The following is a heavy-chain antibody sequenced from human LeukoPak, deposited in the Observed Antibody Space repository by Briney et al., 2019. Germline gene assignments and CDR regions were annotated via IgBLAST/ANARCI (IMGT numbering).Heavy chain of an antibody. CDR3: AREFNILTGYYYVGAFDI. Sequence: ASVKVSCKASGYTFTSYGISWVRQAPGQGLEWMGWISAYNGNTNYAQKLQGRVTMTTDTSTSTAYMELRSLRSDDTAVYYCAREFNILTGYYYVGAFDIWGQGQWSPSLQ. J-gene: IGHJ3*02. CDR2: ISAYNGNT. D-gene: IGHD3-9*01. CDR1: GYTFTSYG. V-gene: IGHV1-18*04.